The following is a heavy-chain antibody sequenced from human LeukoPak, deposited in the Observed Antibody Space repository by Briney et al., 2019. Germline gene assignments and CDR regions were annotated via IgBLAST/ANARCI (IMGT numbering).Heavy chain of an antibody. CDR3: AYRPPGDESFDI. J-gene: IGHJ3*02. Sequence: ASVKVSCKVSGHTLTGLAMHWVRQATGQGLEWMGGSDPEDGETIYAQKFKGRVTMTEDTATDTAYMELRSLRSEDTAVYYCAYRPPGDESFDIWGQGTLVTASS. CDR2: SDPEDGET. D-gene: IGHD3-16*01. V-gene: IGHV1-24*01. CDR1: GHTLTGLA.